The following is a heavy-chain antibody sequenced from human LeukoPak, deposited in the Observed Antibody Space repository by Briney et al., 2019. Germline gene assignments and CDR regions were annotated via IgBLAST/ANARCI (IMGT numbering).Heavy chain of an antibody. CDR1: GYTFTSYY. CDR3: ARPRDGLEWGDAFDI. V-gene: IGHV1-46*01. CDR2: INPSGGST. D-gene: IGHD3-3*01. Sequence: ASVTVSCTASGYTFTSYYMHWVRQAPGQGLEWMGIINPSGGSTSYAQKFQGRVTMTRDTSTSTVYMELSSLRSEDTAVYYCARPRDGLEWGDAFDIWGQGTMVTVSS. J-gene: IGHJ3*02.